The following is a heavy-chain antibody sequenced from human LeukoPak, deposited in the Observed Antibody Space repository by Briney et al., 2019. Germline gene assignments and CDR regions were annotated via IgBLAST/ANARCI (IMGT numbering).Heavy chain of an antibody. V-gene: IGHV1-18*01. CDR2: ISAYNGNT. CDR3: ACQLNEAAGAGDFDY. D-gene: IGHD6-13*01. J-gene: IGHJ4*02. Sequence: ASVKVSCKASGYTFTSCNINWVRQAPGQGLEWMGWISAYNGNTNYAQNLQGRVTMTTDTSTSTAYMELRSLRSDDTAVYYCACQLNEAAGAGDFDYWAREPWSPSPQ. CDR1: GYTFTSCN.